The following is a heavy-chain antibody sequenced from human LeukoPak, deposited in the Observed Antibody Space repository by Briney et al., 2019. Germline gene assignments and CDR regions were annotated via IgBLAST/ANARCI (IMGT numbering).Heavy chain of an antibody. CDR3: ARGEDYYDSSGYPNLWYFDY. CDR2: IIPIFGTA. D-gene: IGHD3-22*01. Sequence: SVKVSCKASGGTFSSYAISWVRQAPGQGLEWMGGIIPIFGTANYAHKFQGRVTITADESTSTAYMELSSLRSEDTAVYYCARGEDYYDSSGYPNLWYFDYWGQGTLVTVSS. V-gene: IGHV1-69*13. J-gene: IGHJ4*02. CDR1: GGTFSSYA.